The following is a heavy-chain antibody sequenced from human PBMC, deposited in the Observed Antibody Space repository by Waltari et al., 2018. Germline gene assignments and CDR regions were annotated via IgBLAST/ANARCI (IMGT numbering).Heavy chain of an antibody. Sequence: QLELRESGPGLVKPSGTLSLTCAVSGDSVRSTYWWGWVRQPPGKGLEWIGQVHGSGKANYNPAFASRVTVSLATSANHFFLELTSATAADTAVYYCARDRGRGLYLDSWGQGALVTVSP. J-gene: IGHJ4*02. D-gene: IGHD2-15*01. CDR2: VHGSGKA. V-gene: IGHV4-4*02. CDR1: GDSVRSTYW. CDR3: ARDRGRGLYLDS.